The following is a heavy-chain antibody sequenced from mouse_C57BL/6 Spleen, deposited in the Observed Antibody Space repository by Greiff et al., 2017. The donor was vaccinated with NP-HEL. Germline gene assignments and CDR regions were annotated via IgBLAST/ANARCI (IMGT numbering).Heavy chain of an antibody. D-gene: IGHD2-4*01. CDR3: ARSDSYDYDRGGAMDY. V-gene: IGHV1-26*01. CDR1: GYTFTDYY. Sequence: VQLQQSGPELVKPGASVKISCKASGYTFTDYYMNWVKQSHGKSLEWIGDINPNNGGTSYNQQFKGKATLTVDKSSSTAYMELRSLTSEDSAVYYCARSDSYDYDRGGAMDYWGQGTSVTVSS. J-gene: IGHJ4*01. CDR2: INPNNGGT.